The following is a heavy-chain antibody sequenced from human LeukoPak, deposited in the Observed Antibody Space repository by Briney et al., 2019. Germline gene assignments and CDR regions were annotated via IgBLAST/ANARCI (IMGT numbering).Heavy chain of an antibody. V-gene: IGHV1-2*02. D-gene: IGHD3-10*01. CDR2: INPNSGGT. CDR1: GYTFTGYY. Sequence: ASVKVSCKASGYTFTGYYMHWVRQAPGQGLEWMGWINPNSGGTNYAQKFQGRVTMTRDTSISTAYMELSRLRSDDTAVYYCARERVMVRGVPYIHFDYWGQGTLVTVSS. CDR3: ARERVMVRGVPYIHFDY. J-gene: IGHJ4*02.